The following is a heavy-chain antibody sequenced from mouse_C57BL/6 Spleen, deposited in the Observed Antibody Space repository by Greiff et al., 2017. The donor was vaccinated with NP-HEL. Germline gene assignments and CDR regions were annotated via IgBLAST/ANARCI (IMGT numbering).Heavy chain of an antibody. CDR3: TTFYDGYRAWFAY. CDR1: GFNFTAYY. V-gene: IGHV14-1*01. Sequence: EVQLVESGAELVRPGASVTLSCTASGFNFTAYYMHWVKQRPEQGLEWIGRIDPEDGATEYAPKFPGKATMTADTSSHTAYRQLSSLTSEDTSGYYCTTFYDGYRAWFAYWGQGTLVTVSA. CDR2: IDPEDGAT. J-gene: IGHJ3*01. D-gene: IGHD2-3*01.